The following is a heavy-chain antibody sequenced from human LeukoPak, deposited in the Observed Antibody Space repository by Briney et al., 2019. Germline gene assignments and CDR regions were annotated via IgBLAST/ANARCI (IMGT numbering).Heavy chain of an antibody. CDR2: INSDGSST. J-gene: IGHJ4*02. CDR3: ARGTGSYILDY. D-gene: IGHD6-6*01. V-gene: IGHV3-74*01. CDR1: GFTFSTYW. Sequence: PGGSLRLSCAASGFTFSTYWMHWVRQAAGKGLVWVSRINSDGSSTNYADSVKGRFTISRDNAKNTLYLQMNSLRAEDTAVYYCARGTGSYILDYWGQGTLVTVSS.